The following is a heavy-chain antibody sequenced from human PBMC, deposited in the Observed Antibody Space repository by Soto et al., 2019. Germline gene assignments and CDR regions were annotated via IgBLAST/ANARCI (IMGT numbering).Heavy chain of an antibody. Sequence: WASVKVSCKASGGTFSSYAISWVRQAPGQGLEWMGGIIPIFGTANYAQKFQGRVTITADKSTSTAYMELSSLRSEDTAVYYCARGGDESNLKFDPWGQGTLVTVSS. J-gene: IGHJ5*02. CDR3: ARGGDESNLKFDP. V-gene: IGHV1-69*06. D-gene: IGHD2-21*02. CDR1: GGTFSSYA. CDR2: IIPIFGTA.